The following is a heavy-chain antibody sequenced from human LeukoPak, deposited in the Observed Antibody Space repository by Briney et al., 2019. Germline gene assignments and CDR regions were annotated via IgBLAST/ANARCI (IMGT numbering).Heavy chain of an antibody. CDR3: ARDWVVPANWFDP. J-gene: IGHJ5*02. CDR2: IYHSGST. Sequence: SETLSLTCTVSGGSISSSNWWSWVRPPPGKGLEWIGEIYHSGSTNYNPSLKSRVTISVDKSKNQFSLKLSSVTAADTAVYYCARDWVVPANWFDPWGQGTLVTVSS. CDR1: GGSISSSNW. V-gene: IGHV4-4*02. D-gene: IGHD2-2*01.